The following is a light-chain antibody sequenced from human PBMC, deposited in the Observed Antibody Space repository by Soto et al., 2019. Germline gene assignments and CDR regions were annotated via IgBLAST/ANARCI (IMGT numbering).Light chain of an antibody. CDR2: DVT. CDR3: CSYAGSYTLWV. CDR1: SSDVGGYNF. Sequence: QSALTQPRSVSRSPGQSVTISCTGTSSDVGGYNFVSWYQQYPGKAPKLIIYDVTKRPSGVPDRFSGSKSGNTASLTISGLQAEDEADYYCCSYAGSYTLWVFGGGTQLTVL. J-gene: IGLJ3*02. V-gene: IGLV2-11*01.